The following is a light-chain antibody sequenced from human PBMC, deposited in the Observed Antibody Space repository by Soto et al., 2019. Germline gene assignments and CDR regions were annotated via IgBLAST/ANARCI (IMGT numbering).Light chain of an antibody. Sequence: QSALTQPASVSGSPGQSITISCSGTSSDVGAHDFVSWYQHHPDKAPKVIIFEVTKRPSGVSNGFSGSKTGNTATLTSSGLQAEDEADYYCNSYTLSRTVIFGGGTKLTVL. V-gene: IGLV2-14*01. J-gene: IGLJ2*01. CDR2: EVT. CDR3: NSYTLSRTVI. CDR1: SSDVGAHDF.